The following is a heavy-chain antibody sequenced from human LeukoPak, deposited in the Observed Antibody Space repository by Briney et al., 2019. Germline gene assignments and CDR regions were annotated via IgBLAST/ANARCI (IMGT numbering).Heavy chain of an antibody. CDR3: ARDTARPSMQLWHQYYFDY. D-gene: IGHD5-18*01. V-gene: IGHV4-59*12. J-gene: IGHJ4*02. Sequence: PSETLSLTCAVYGGSFSGYYWSWIRQPPGKGLEWIGYIYYSGSTNYNPSLKSRVTISVDTSKNQFSLKLSSVTAADTAVYYWARDTARPSMQLWHQYYFDYWGQGTLVTVSS. CDR1: GGSFSGYY. CDR2: IYYSGST.